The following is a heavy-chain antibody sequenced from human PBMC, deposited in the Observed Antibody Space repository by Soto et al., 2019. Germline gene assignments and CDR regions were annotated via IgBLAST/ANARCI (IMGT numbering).Heavy chain of an antibody. CDR2: IRSKANSYAT. CDR3: TRRKDYGSGRYGPHYYYYYMDV. CDR1: GFTFSGSA. Sequence: GGSLRLSCAASGFTFSGSAMHWVRQASGKGLEWVGRIRSKANSYATAYAASVKGRFTISRDDSKNTAYLQMNSLKTEDTAVYYCTRRKDYGSGRYGPHYYYYYMDVWGKGTTVTVSS. V-gene: IGHV3-73*01. J-gene: IGHJ6*03. D-gene: IGHD3-10*01.